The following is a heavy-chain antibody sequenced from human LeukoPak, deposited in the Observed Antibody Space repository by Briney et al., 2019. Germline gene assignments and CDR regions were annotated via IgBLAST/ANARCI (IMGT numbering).Heavy chain of an antibody. D-gene: IGHD1-1*01. V-gene: IGHV3-53*01. J-gene: IGHJ4*02. Sequence: GGSLRLSCAASGFTVSSNYMSWVRQAPGKGLEWVSVIYSGGSTYYADSVKGRFTISRDNAKNSLHLQMNSLRDEDTAMYYCARALTTLTYEGYWGQGTLVTVSS. CDR1: GFTVSSNY. CDR3: ARALTTLTYEGY. CDR2: IYSGGST.